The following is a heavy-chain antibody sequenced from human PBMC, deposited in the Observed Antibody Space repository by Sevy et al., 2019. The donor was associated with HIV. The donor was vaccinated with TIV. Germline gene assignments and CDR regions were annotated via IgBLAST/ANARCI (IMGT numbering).Heavy chain of an antibody. CDR2: FDPEDGET. CDR3: ATDHCSGGSCLSAFDI. D-gene: IGHD2-15*01. V-gene: IGHV1-24*01. J-gene: IGHJ3*02. CDR1: GYTLTELS. Sequence: ASVKVSCKVSGYTLTELSMHWVRQAPGKGLEWMGGFDPEDGETIYAQKFQGRVTMTEDTSTDTVYMELSSLRSEDTAVYYCATDHCSGGSCLSAFDIWGQGTMVTVSS.